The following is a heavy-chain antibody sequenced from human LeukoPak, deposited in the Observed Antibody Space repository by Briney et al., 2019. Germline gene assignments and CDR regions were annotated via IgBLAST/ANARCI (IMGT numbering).Heavy chain of an antibody. Sequence: ASVKVSCTASGYTFTSYGISWVRQAPGQGLEWMGWISAYNGNTNYAQKLQGRVTMTTGTSTSTAYMELRSLRSDDTAVYYCAKDPGGYERGYYYGMDVWGQGTTVTVSS. J-gene: IGHJ6*02. CDR2: ISAYNGNT. V-gene: IGHV1-18*01. D-gene: IGHD5-12*01. CDR1: GYTFTSYG. CDR3: AKDPGGYERGYYYGMDV.